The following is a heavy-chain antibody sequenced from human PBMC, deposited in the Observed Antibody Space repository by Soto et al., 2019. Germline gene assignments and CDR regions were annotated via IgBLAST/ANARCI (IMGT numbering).Heavy chain of an antibody. J-gene: IGHJ4*02. Sequence: EVQLMESGGGLVKPGGSLRLSCAASGFSITSYTMNWVRQAPGKGLEWVSSISSYSTYIYYADSLKGRFTISRDNAKDLLYLEMNSLIAEDTAVYYCARDFRGYGDSSYPYYFDYWGQGTLVPVS. V-gene: IGHV3-21*01. CDR2: ISSYSTYI. D-gene: IGHD4-17*01. CDR3: ARDFRGYGDSSYPYYFDY. CDR1: GFSITSYT.